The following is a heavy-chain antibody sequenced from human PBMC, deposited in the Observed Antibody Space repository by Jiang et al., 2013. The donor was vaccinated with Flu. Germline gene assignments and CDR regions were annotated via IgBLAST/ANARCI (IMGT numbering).Heavy chain of an antibody. V-gene: IGHV2-70*01. CDR2: IDWDDDK. CDR1: GFSLSTSGMC. CDR3: ARINSGSYGYYGMDV. Sequence: KPTQTLTLTCTFSGFSLSTSGMCVSWIRQPPGKALEWLALIDWDDDKYYSTSLKTRLTISKDTSKNQVVLTMTNMDPVDTATYYCARINSGSYGYYGMDVWGQGTTVTVSS. D-gene: IGHD6-13*01. J-gene: IGHJ6*02.